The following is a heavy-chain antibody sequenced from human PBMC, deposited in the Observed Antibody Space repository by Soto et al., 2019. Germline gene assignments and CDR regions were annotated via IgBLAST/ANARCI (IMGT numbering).Heavy chain of an antibody. CDR3: ARSKSGSYCRY. CDR1: GGSICRYY. J-gene: IGHJ4*02. D-gene: IGHD1-26*01. CDR2: VYYGGST. V-gene: IGHV4-59*01. Sequence: SETLSLPCTVSGGSICRYYWSWIRQHSGKGLEWIGYVYYGGSTNYNPSLKSRVTIAVDTSKNQFSLKLSSVTAADTAVYYCARSKSGSYCRYWGQGTLVTVSS.